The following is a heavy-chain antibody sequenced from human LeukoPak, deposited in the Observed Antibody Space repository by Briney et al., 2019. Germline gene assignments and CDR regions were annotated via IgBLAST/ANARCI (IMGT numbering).Heavy chain of an antibody. CDR3: ARAPNGFGAFDI. D-gene: IGHD2-8*01. CDR2: IYYSGST. CDR1: GGSMRSYY. V-gene: IGHV4-59*01. Sequence: SETLSLTCTVSGGSMRSYYWVWIRQPPGKGLEWIGYIYYSGSTDYDPSLKSRVTISVDTSKNQFSLKMSSVTAADTAVYYCARAPNGFGAFDIWGPGTMVTVSS. J-gene: IGHJ3*02.